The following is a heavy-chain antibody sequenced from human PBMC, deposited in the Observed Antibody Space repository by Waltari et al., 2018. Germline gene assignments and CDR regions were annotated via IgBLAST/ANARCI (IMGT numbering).Heavy chain of an antibody. V-gene: IGHV4-39*01. CDR3: ARHQDWVVVSATWFDP. D-gene: IGHD2-21*02. J-gene: IGHJ5*02. Sequence: QLRLQASGPGLVKPSDTLSLTCTVSGGPISSTNSYWGWIRQPPGKGLAWIGSIYYSGNTYYNPSLKSRVTMSADTSKNQFSLKLSSVTAADTAVYYCARHQDWVVVSATWFDPWGQGTLVTVSS. CDR2: IYYSGNT. CDR1: GGPISSTNSY.